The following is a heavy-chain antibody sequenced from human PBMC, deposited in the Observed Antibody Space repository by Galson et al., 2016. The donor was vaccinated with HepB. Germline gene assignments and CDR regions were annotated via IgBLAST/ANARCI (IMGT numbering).Heavy chain of an antibody. Sequence: SETLSLTCTVSGGSISTSSYYWGWIRQAPGKGLEWIGSIFYSGSTYYNPSLKSRVIISVDTSKNEFSLKVSSVTAADTAVYYCARDCSSTSCHVIYSFDVCGQGTTVTVSS. J-gene: IGHJ6*02. V-gene: IGHV4-39*07. CDR3: ARDCSSTSCHVIYSFDV. D-gene: IGHD2-2*01. CDR2: IFYSGST. CDR1: GGSISTSSYY.